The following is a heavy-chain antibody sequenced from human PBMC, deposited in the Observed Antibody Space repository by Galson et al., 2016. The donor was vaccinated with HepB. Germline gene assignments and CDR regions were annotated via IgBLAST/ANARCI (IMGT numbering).Heavy chain of an antibody. CDR3: VRDGDAFNFDH. D-gene: IGHD5-24*01. V-gene: IGHV3-74*01. CDR2: IKYDGSYT. Sequence: SLRLSCAASGFTFSTYGMSWARQAPGKGLEWVSRIKYDGSYTNYADSVKGRFTISRDNARNTLYVQMNSLRIEDTAMYYCVRDGDAFNFDHWGQGTLVTVSS. J-gene: IGHJ4*02. CDR1: GFTFSTYG.